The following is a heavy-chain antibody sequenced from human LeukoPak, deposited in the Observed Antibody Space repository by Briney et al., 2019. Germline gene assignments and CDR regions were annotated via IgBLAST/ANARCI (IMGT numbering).Heavy chain of an antibody. Sequence: PVGSLGLSCVASGFSFSTYWMHWVRQPPGKGLVWLSRISTDGRSSYYADSVKGRFTISRDNARNTLYLQMNSLRAEDTAVYYCLIDLIRGDQATLVTVSS. CDR2: ISTDGRSS. J-gene: IGHJ1*01. CDR3: LIDLIR. D-gene: IGHD3-10*01. V-gene: IGHV3-74*01. CDR1: GFSFSTYW.